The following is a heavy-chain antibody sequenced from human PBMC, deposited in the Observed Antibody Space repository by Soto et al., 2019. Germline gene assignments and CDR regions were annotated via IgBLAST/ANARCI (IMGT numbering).Heavy chain of an antibody. CDR2: ISHDGSNK. Sequence: PGGPLRLSCAASGFIFSYYAMHWVRQAPGKGLQWVAVISHDGSNKYYADSVEGRFTISRDNSENTLYLQINSLRTEDTAVYYCARVDRTVTTYYYYGMDVWGQGTTVTVSS. CDR3: ARVDRTVTTYYYYGMDV. D-gene: IGHD4-4*01. CDR1: GFIFSYYA. J-gene: IGHJ6*02. V-gene: IGHV3-30-3*01.